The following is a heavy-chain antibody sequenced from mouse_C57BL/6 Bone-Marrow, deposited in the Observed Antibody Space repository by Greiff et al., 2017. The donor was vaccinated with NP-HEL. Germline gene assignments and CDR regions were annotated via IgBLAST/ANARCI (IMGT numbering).Heavy chain of an antibody. V-gene: IGHV1-15*01. CDR3: TRQAVTTVDY. J-gene: IGHJ2*01. CDR2: IDPETGGT. Sequence: QVQLQQSGAELVRPGASVSLSCKASGYSFTDYEMHWVKQTPVHGLEWIGAIDPETGGTAYNQMFTGKAILTADKSPSTAYMGLRRLTSEDTAVYYCTRQAVTTVDYWGQGTTLTDSS. CDR1: GYSFTDYE. D-gene: IGHD2-2*01.